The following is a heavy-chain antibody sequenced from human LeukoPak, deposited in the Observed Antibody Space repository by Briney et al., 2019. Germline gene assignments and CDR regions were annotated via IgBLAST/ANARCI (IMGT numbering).Heavy chain of an antibody. CDR1: GYTFTGYY. V-gene: IGHV1-2*02. Sequence: ASVKVSFMDSGYTFTGYYLHWVRQAPGQGLEWMGWINPNSGGTKYVQKFQGRVTMTRDTSIPTVYMELSGLRSDDTAVYYCARVGEIAVTGGHFDYWGQGTLVTVSS. CDR3: ARVGEIAVTGGHFDY. D-gene: IGHD6-19*01. J-gene: IGHJ4*02. CDR2: INPNSGGT.